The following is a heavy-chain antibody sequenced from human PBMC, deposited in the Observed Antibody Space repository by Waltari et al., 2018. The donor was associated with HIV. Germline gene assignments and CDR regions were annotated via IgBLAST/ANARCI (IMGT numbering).Heavy chain of an antibody. CDR1: RFPFSSYR. J-gene: IGHJ3*02. V-gene: IGHV3-21*01. D-gene: IGHD5-12*01. CDR3: ARDEAEMATLTAFDI. CDR2: ISSGSVYI. Sequence: EVQLVESGGGLVKPAGSLRLSCAASRFPFSSYRMTWVRQAPGKGLEWVSSISSGSVYIYYADSVKGRFTISRDNAKNSLYLQMNSLRAEDTAVYYCARDEAEMATLTAFDIWGQGTMVTVSS.